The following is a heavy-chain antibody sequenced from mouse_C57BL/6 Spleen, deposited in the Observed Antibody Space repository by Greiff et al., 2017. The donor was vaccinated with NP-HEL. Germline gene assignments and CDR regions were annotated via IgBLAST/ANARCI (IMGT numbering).Heavy chain of an antibody. D-gene: IGHD3-2*02. CDR3: ARPDSSGYGPMDY. CDR1: GYTFTSYG. J-gene: IGHJ4*01. Sequence: QVQLQQSGAELARPGASVKLSCKASGYTFTSYGISWVKQRTGQGLEWIGEIYPRSGNTYYNEKFKGKATLTADKSSSTAYMELRSLTSEDSAVYFCARPDSSGYGPMDYWGQGTSVTVSS. CDR2: IYPRSGNT. V-gene: IGHV1-81*01.